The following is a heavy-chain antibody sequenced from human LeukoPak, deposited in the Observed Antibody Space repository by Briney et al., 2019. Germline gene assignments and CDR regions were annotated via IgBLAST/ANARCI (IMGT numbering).Heavy chain of an antibody. CDR2: IIPILGIA. CDR1: GGTFSSYA. CDR3: ARVYYYGSGSYSPSSNWFDP. D-gene: IGHD3-10*01. J-gene: IGHJ5*02. V-gene: IGHV1-69*04. Sequence: SVKVSCKASGGTFSSYAISWVRQAPGQGLEWMGRIIPILGIANYAQKFQGRVTITADKSTSTAYMELSSLRSEDTAVYYCARVYYYGSGSYSPSSNWFDPWAREPWSPSPQ.